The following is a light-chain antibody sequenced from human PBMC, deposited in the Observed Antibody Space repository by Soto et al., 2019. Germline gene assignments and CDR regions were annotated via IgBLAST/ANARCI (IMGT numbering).Light chain of an antibody. Sequence: EIVMTQSPATLSVSPGERVSLSCRASQSVGNNLAWYRQIPGQAPRLLIYGASARVTATPVRFSASGSGTEFTLTISSLQSEDFAVYYCQQYNDWPRYTFGQGTKLEIK. CDR1: QSVGNN. J-gene: IGKJ2*01. V-gene: IGKV3-15*01. CDR2: GAS. CDR3: QQYNDWPRYT.